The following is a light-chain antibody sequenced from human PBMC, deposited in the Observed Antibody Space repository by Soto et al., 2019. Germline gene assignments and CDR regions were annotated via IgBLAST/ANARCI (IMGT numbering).Light chain of an antibody. Sequence: EIVLTQSPGTLSLSPGERAILSYRASQSVSTSQLAWYQQKPGQAPRLLIYSASSRATGIPARFSGSGSGTEFTLTISSLQSEDFAVYYCQQYNNWPPWTFGQGTKVDIK. J-gene: IGKJ1*01. CDR2: SAS. CDR3: QQYNNWPPWT. CDR1: QSVSTS. V-gene: IGKV3-15*01.